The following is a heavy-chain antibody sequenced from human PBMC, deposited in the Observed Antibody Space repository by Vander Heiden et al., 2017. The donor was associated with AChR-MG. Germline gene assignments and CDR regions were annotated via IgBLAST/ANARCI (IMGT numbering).Heavy chain of an antibody. CDR2: IIPILGIA. J-gene: IGHJ6*02. V-gene: IGHV1-69*04. CDR1: GGTFSSYA. CDR3: ARDDDWNDVPGVYYYGMDV. Sequence: QVQLVQSGAEVKKPGSSVKVSCKASGGTFSSYAIGWVQQAPGQGLEWMGRIIPILGIANYAQKFQGRVTITADKYTSTAYMELSSLRSEDTAVYYCARDDDWNDVPGVYYYGMDVWGQGTTVTVSS. D-gene: IGHD1-1*01.